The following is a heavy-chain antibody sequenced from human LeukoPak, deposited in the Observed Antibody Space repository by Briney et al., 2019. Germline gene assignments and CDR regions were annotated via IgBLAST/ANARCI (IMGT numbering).Heavy chain of an antibody. CDR2: ITQDGSEK. V-gene: IGHV3-7*01. J-gene: IGHJ6*03. D-gene: IGHD3-9*01. CDR3: ARRYDILTGYYSYYYYMDV. Sequence: GGSLRLSCAASGFTFSSYWMSWVRQAPGKGLEWVANITQDGSEKYHVDSVEGRFTISRDNAKSSLYLQMNSLRAEDTAVYYCARRYDILTGYYSYYYYMDVWGKGTTVTVSS. CDR1: GFTFSSYW.